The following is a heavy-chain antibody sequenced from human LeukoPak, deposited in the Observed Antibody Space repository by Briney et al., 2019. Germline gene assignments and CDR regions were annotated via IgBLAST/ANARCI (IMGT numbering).Heavy chain of an antibody. CDR3: ARDRAGYGFDY. J-gene: IGHJ4*02. D-gene: IGHD4-17*01. CDR2: INPNSGGT. Sequence: ASVTVSCKASGYTFTGYYMHWVRQAPGQGLEWMGWINPNSGGTNYAQKFQGRVTMTRDTSISTAYMELSRLRSDDTAVYSCARDRAGYGFDYWGQGTLVTVSS. V-gene: IGHV1-2*02. CDR1: GYTFTGYY.